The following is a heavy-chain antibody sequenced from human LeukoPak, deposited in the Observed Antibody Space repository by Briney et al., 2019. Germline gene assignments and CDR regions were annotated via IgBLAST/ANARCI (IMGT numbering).Heavy chain of an antibody. CDR3: AGAILWWGNIDY. V-gene: IGHV4-59*01. J-gene: IGHJ4*02. CDR2: IYYSRSA. CDR1: AGSISSYY. D-gene: IGHD2-21*01. Sequence: SETLSLTCTVSAGSISSYYWTWIRQPPGKGLEWIGYIYYSRSANYSPSLKSRVTISVDMSKNQFSLRLSSVTAADTAVYYCAGAILWWGNIDYWGQGTLVTVSS.